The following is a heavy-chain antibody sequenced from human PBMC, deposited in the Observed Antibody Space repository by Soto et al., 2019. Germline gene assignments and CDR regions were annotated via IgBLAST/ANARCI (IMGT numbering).Heavy chain of an antibody. Sequence: WGSLGLSCAASGVTFSISAMSWVCQAPGKGLEWVSAISGSGGSTYYADSVKGRFTISRDSSKNTLYLQMNSLRAEDTAVYYCAKGRITIFGVVILDGAFHIWGQGTMVTVSS. CDR1: GVTFSISA. CDR3: AKGRITIFGVVILDGAFHI. V-gene: IGHV3-23*01. D-gene: IGHD3-3*01. J-gene: IGHJ3*02. CDR2: ISGSGGST.